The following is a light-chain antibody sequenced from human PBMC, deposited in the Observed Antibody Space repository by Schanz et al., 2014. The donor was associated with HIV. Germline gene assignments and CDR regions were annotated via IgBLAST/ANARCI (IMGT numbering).Light chain of an antibody. CDR2: DVS. V-gene: IGLV2-14*03. CDR3: SSYTSRSTQV. CDR1: SSDVGGYNY. Sequence: QSVLTQPASVSGSPGQSITISCTGTSSDVGGYNYVSWYQQHPGKAPKLMIYDVSNRPSGVSNRFSGSKSGNTASLTISGLQAEDEADYYCSSYTSRSTQVFGRGTQLTVL. J-gene: IGLJ3*02.